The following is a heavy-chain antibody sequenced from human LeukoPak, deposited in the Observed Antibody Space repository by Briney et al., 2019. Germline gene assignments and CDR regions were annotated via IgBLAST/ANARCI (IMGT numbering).Heavy chain of an antibody. CDR1: GFTFDDYA. V-gene: IGHV3-21*04. D-gene: IGHD2-15*01. CDR3: AKDLCSGGSCYEYYFDY. Sequence: GGSLRLSCAASGFTFDDYAMHWVRQAPGKGLEWVSSISSSSSYIYYADSVKGRFTISRDNAKNSLYLQMNSLRPEDTAFYYCAKDLCSGGSCYEYYFDYWGQGTLVTVSS. CDR2: ISSSSSYI. J-gene: IGHJ4*02.